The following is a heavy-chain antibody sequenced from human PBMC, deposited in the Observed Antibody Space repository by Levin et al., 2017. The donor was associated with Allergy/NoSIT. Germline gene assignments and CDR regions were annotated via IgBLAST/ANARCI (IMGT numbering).Heavy chain of an antibody. J-gene: IGHJ4*02. V-gene: IGHV3-48*02. CDR2: ISPSSYTI. D-gene: IGHD3-3*01. Sequence: GESLKISCAASGFIFNDYNMNWVRQAPGKGLEWVSFISPSSYTIYYADSVKGRFTVSRDNAKNSLFLQMNSLRDEDTAVYYCARAPASHGHLFFSWGQGTQVTISS. CDR3: ARAPASHGHLFFS. CDR1: GFIFNDYN.